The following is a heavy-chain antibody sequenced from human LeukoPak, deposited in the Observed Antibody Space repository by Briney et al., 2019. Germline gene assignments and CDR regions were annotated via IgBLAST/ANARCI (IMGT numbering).Heavy chain of an antibody. CDR1: GFTFSDYW. J-gene: IGHJ4*02. V-gene: IGHV3-74*03. D-gene: IGHD2-21*01. Sequence: PGGSLRLSCAASGFTFSDYWMHWVRQAPGKGLGWVARIYSDVRRIKYADSVKGRFTISRDNAKNTLYLQMNALRVEDTAVYYCATSPVISRDWGQGTLVSVSS. CDR3: ATSPVISRD. CDR2: IYSDVRRI.